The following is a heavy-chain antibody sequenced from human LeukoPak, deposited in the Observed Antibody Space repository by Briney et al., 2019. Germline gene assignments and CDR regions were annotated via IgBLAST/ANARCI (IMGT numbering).Heavy chain of an antibody. CDR3: ARSQEYSSSWGGYYMDV. J-gene: IGHJ6*03. D-gene: IGHD6-6*01. V-gene: IGHV1-69*04. CDR1: GGTFSSYA. Sequence: SVKVSCKASGGTFSSYAISWVRQAPGQGLEWMGRIIPILGIANYAQKFQGRVTITADKSTSTAYMELSSLRSEDMAVYYCARSQEYSSSWGGYYMDVWGKGTTVTVSS. CDR2: IIPILGIA.